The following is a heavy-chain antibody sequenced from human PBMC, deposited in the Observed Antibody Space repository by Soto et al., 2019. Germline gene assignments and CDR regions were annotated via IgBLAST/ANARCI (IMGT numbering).Heavy chain of an antibody. Sequence: VQLVESGGGLVEPGGALRLSCAASGFSFTYAWLNWVRQAPGQGLEWVGRIKSMPDGGTTDYAAPVKGRFTISRDDLGNTVYLQMNSLKTEDTAVYYCAADLPDWGAYAFDYWGQGTLVTVSP. CDR1: GFSFTYAW. CDR2: IKSMPDGGTT. V-gene: IGHV3-15*07. CDR3: AADLPDWGAYAFDY. D-gene: IGHD3-16*01. J-gene: IGHJ4*02.